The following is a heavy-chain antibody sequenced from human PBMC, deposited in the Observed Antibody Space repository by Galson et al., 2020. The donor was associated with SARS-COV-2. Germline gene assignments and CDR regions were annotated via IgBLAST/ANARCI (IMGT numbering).Heavy chain of an antibody. V-gene: IGHV3-21*06. CDR1: GFTFSTYS. CDR3: ATDRAPYYYFDF. Sequence: GESLKISCAASGFTFSTYSMNWVRQAPGKGLEWVASISSSRSFIYHADPVKGRFTISRDNAKSSLYLQMDSLRAEDTAMYYCATDRAPYYYFDFWGQGTLVTVSS. J-gene: IGHJ4*02. CDR2: ISSSRSFI. D-gene: IGHD1-26*01.